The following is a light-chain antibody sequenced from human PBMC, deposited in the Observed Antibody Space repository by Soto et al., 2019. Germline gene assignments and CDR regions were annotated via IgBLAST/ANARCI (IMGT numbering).Light chain of an antibody. J-gene: IGKJ4*01. CDR3: QQYNNWPKLT. V-gene: IGKV3-15*01. CDR2: GAS. Sequence: EIVMTQSPATLSVSPGERATLSCRASQSVSSNLAWYQQKPGQAPRLLXYGASTRANGIPARFSGSGSGTELTLTISSLQSQDFAVYYCQQYNNWPKLTFGGGTKVDIK. CDR1: QSVSSN.